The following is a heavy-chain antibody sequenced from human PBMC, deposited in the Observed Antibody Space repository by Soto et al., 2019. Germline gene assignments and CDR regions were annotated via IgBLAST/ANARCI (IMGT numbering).Heavy chain of an antibody. V-gene: IGHV1-3*04. J-gene: IGHJ4*02. CDR1: GYTFTTYA. CDR3: TSDRVSRRFDY. D-gene: IGHD3-16*02. CDR2: INSNNGNT. Sequence: QVHLVQSGAEVRKPGASVKNSCKASGYTFTTYAVHWVRQAPGQRLECMGWINSNNGNTEYSQKFQDRVTITRDTSASTVYMELHSLRSEDQPVYYFTSDRVSRRFDYWGQGNVVTVPS.